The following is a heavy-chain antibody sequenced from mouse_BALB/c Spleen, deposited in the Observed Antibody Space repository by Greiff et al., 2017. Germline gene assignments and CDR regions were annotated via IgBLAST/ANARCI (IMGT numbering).Heavy chain of an antibody. Sequence: EVQRVESGGGLVKPGGSLKLSCAASGFAFSSYDMSWVRQTPEKRLEWVAYISSGGGSTYYPDTVKGRFTISRDNAKNTLYLQMSSLKSEDTAMYYCARGDYGRAWFAYWGQGTLVTVSA. D-gene: IGHD1-1*01. J-gene: IGHJ3*01. CDR3: ARGDYGRAWFAY. CDR2: ISSGGGST. V-gene: IGHV5-12-1*01. CDR1: GFAFSSYD.